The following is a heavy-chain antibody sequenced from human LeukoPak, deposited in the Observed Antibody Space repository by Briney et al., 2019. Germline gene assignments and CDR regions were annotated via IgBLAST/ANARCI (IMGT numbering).Heavy chain of an antibody. CDR1: GFTFSSYW. Sequence: GGSLRLSCAASGFTFSSYWMSWVRQAPGKGLEWVSSISSSSSYIYYADSVKGRFTISRDNAKNSLYLQMNSLRAEDTAVYYCARQDRFTAAGSLWDWFDPWGQGTLVTVSS. J-gene: IGHJ5*02. CDR3: ARQDRFTAAGSLWDWFDP. D-gene: IGHD6-13*01. CDR2: ISSSSSYI. V-gene: IGHV3-21*01.